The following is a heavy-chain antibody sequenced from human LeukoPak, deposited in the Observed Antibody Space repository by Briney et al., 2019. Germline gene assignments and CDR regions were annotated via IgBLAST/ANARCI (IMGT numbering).Heavy chain of an antibody. CDR1: GFTFSSYA. D-gene: IGHD3-10*01. V-gene: IGHV3-64D*06. CDR2: ISSNGGST. Sequence: PGGSLRLSCSASGFTFSSYAMHWVRQAPGKGLEYVSAISSNGGSTYYADSVKGRFTISRDNSKNTLYLQMSSLRAEDTAVYYCVKLGGYYGSGTHYYDYWGQGPLVTVSS. CDR3: VKLGGYYGSGTHYYDY. J-gene: IGHJ4*02.